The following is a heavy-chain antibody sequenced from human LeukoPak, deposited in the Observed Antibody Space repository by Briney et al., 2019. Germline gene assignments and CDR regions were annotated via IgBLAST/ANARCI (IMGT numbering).Heavy chain of an antibody. Sequence: GRSLRLSCAASGFTFSSYGMHWVRQAPGKGLEWVAVIWYDGSNKYYADSVKGRFTISRDNSKNTLYLQMNSLRAEDKAVYYCARDYYASSVNLRLFDPWGQGTLVTVSS. D-gene: IGHD3-22*01. CDR1: GFTFSSYG. CDR3: ARDYYASSVNLRLFDP. CDR2: IWYDGSNK. V-gene: IGHV3-33*01. J-gene: IGHJ5*02.